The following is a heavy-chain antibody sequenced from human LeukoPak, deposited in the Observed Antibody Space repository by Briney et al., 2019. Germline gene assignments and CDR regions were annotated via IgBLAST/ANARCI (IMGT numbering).Heavy chain of an antibody. D-gene: IGHD2-2*01. V-gene: IGHV3-48*03. CDR3: ARYQSETSLDY. J-gene: IGHJ4*02. Sequence: GGSLRLSCAASGFTFSYYEMNWVRQAPGKGLEWVSYISSSGGTIYYADSVKGRFTISRDNAKNSLYLQMNSLRAEDTAVYYCARYQSETSLDYWGQGTLATVSS. CDR2: ISSSGGTI. CDR1: GFTFSYYE.